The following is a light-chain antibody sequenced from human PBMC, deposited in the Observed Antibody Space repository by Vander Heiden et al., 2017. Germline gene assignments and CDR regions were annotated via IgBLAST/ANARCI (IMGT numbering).Light chain of an antibody. CDR1: KSILYSSNNKNY. Sequence: DIMMTPSPDSLVLSPGGRATITCTPSKSILYSSNNKNYLAWYQQKPGQPPKLLIYGASTQESGVPDRFSGSGSGTDFTLTISSLQAGDVAVYYCQQYYSTPYTFGQGTKLEIK. CDR3: QQYYSTPYT. V-gene: IGKV4-1*01. J-gene: IGKJ2*01. CDR2: GAS.